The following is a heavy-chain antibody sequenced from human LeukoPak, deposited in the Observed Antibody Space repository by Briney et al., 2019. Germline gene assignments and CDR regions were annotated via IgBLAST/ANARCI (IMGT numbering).Heavy chain of an antibody. CDR3: ARDSEPVSGSYSDFDY. V-gene: IGHV1-18*01. J-gene: IGHJ4*02. Sequence: ASVKVSCKASGYTFTSYGISWVRQAPGQGLEWMGWISAYNGNTNYAQKPQGRVTMTTDTSTSTAYMELRSLRSDDTAVYYCARDSEPVSGSYSDFDYWGQGTLVTVSS. CDR2: ISAYNGNT. CDR1: GYTFTSYG. D-gene: IGHD1-26*01.